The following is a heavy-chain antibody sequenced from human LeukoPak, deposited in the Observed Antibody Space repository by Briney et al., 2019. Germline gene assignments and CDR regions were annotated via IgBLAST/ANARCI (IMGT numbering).Heavy chain of an antibody. CDR1: VGSISSYY. CDR2: IYYSGST. V-gene: IGHV4-59*01. Sequence: SETLSLTCTVSVGSISSYYWSWIRQPPGKGLEWIVYIYYSGSTNYNPSLKSRVTISVDTSKNQFSLKLSSVTAADTAVYYCADTDSSGYYPFDCWGQGTLVTVSS. D-gene: IGHD3-22*01. J-gene: IGHJ4*02. CDR3: ADTDSSGYYPFDC.